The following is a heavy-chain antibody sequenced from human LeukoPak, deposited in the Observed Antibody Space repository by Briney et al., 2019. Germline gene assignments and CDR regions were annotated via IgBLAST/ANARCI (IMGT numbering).Heavy chain of an antibody. Sequence: GGSLRLSCAASGFILSDYYMSWIRQAPGKGLEGVAYISTNGRTTYYADSVKGRFTISRDNAKNSLYLHMNSLRAEDMALYYCAKDSGSSSWYSSDAFDIWGQGTMVTVSS. J-gene: IGHJ3*02. CDR2: ISTNGRTT. CDR1: GFILSDYY. CDR3: AKDSGSSSWYSSDAFDI. V-gene: IGHV3-11*01. D-gene: IGHD6-13*01.